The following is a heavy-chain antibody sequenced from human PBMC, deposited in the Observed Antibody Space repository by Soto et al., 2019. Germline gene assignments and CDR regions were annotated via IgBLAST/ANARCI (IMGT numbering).Heavy chain of an antibody. CDR3: ARSTDDILTGPNWFDP. V-gene: IGHV4-31*03. Sequence: SETLSLTCTFSGGSISSGGYYWSWIRQHPGKGLEWIGYIYYSGSTYYNPSLKSRVTISVDTSKNQFSLKLSSVTAADTAVYYCARSTDDILTGPNWFDPWGQGTLVTVSS. CDR1: GGSISSGGYY. CDR2: IYYSGST. J-gene: IGHJ5*02. D-gene: IGHD3-9*01.